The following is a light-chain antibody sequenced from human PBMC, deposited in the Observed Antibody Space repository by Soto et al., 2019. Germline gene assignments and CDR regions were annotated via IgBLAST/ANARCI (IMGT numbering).Light chain of an antibody. CDR2: KAS. CDR3: QQLYTYPYT. Sequence: EIQMTQSPSTLSASVGDRVKITCRASQSISSWLAWYQQKPGKAPNLLIYKASSLEGGVPSRFSGSGSGTEFTLTISSLQPEDFATYYCQQLYTYPYTFGQGTKVDIK. V-gene: IGKV1-5*03. J-gene: IGKJ2*01. CDR1: QSISSW.